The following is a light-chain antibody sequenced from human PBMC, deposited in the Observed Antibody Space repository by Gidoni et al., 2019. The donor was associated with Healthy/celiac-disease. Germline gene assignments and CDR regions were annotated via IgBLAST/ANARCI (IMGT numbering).Light chain of an antibody. Sequence: DIVMTQSPDSLAASLGERATINCKSSQSVLSSSNNKNYIAWYQQKPGQPPKLLIYWASTRESGVPDRFSGSGSGTDFTLTISSLQAEDVAVYYCQQYSSTPPTFGGGTKVEIK. CDR2: WAS. CDR1: QSVLSSSNNKNY. V-gene: IGKV4-1*01. J-gene: IGKJ4*01. CDR3: QQYSSTPPT.